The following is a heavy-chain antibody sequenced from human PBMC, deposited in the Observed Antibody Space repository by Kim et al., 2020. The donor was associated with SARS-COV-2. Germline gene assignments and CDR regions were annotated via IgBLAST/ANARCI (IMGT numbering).Heavy chain of an antibody. D-gene: IGHD2-21*02. V-gene: IGHV4-34*01. J-gene: IGHJ4*02. CDR3: ARRGDSTAWSFDY. CDR2: INHSGST. Sequence: SETLSLTCAVSGGSLSGYYWSWIRQPPGRGLEWIGEINHSGSTNYSPSLKSRVTISLDMSKNQVSLKLSSVTAADTAVFYCARRGDSTAWSFDYWCQGTL. CDR1: GGSLSGYY.